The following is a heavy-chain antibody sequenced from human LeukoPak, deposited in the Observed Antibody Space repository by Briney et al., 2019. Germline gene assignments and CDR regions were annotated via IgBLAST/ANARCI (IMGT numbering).Heavy chain of an antibody. V-gene: IGHV4/OR15-8*01. J-gene: IGHJ4*02. D-gene: IGHD3-16*02. CDR3: ARSHDHLWGNYPDY. CDR2: IHHDGRI. CDR1: GGSIDSTNW. Sequence: SETLSLTCDVSGGSIDSTNWWNWVRQPPGKGLEWIGEIHHDGRINYNPSLKSRVALSVDKSKNQFSLRLNSVTAADTAMYYCARSHDHLWGNYPDYWGQGTLVTVSS.